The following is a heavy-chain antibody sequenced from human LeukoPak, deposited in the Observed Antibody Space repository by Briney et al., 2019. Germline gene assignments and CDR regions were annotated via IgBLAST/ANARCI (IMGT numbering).Heavy chain of an antibody. CDR1: GFTFSSYE. J-gene: IGHJ4*02. CDR3: ARRARGDYVSDY. Sequence: QSGGSLRLSCAASGFTFSSYEMNWGRQAPGKGLEWVSYISSSGSYTNYADSVKGRFTISRDNAKNSLCLQMSSLRPEDTAVYYCARRARGDYVSDYWGQGTLVTVSS. V-gene: IGHV3-48*03. CDR2: ISSSGSYT. D-gene: IGHD4-17*01.